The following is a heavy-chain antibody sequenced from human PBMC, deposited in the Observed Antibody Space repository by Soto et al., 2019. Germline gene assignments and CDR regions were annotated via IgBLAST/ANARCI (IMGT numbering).Heavy chain of an antibody. CDR1: GYIFITYG. CDR2: IDAYNGNT. D-gene: IGHD4-4*01. CDR3: ARDPPGNYDFDY. J-gene: IGHJ4*02. V-gene: IGHV1-18*01. Sequence: QVQLVQSGTEVKKPGASVRVSCQASGYIFITYGISWVRQAPGQGLEWMGWIDAYNGNTNYEQKFQGRVTMTTDTSTGTAHMELRSLRSDDTAVYYCARDPPGNYDFDYWGQGTLVTVSS.